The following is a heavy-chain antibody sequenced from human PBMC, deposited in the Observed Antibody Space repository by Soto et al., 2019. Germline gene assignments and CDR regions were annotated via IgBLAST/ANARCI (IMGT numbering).Heavy chain of an antibody. CDR2: IKQVGSEK. CDR3: ARETSADSF. V-gene: IGHV3-7*01. CDR1: GFTFSNYW. J-gene: IGHJ4*02. D-gene: IGHD2-21*01. Sequence: EVQLVESGGGLVQPGGSLRLSCAASGFTFSNYWMVWVRQAPEKGPEWVATIKQVGSEKYYVDSVKGRFTISRDNTKNSLYLQMNSLRAEDTALYYCARETSADSFWGQGTLVTVSS.